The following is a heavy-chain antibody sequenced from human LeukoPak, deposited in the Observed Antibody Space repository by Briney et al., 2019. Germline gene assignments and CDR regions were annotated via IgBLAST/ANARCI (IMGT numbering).Heavy chain of an antibody. D-gene: IGHD3-10*01. Sequence: SETLSLTCIVSGGSISSHYWSWIRQPPGEGLEWIGYIYYTGSTNYNPSLRSRVTISVDTSKNQFSLRLISVTAADTAVYYCARDRADYGSGSLREPGWFDPWGQGTLVTVSS. CDR2: IYYTGST. V-gene: IGHV4-59*11. CDR1: GGSISSHY. J-gene: IGHJ5*02. CDR3: ARDRADYGSGSLREPGWFDP.